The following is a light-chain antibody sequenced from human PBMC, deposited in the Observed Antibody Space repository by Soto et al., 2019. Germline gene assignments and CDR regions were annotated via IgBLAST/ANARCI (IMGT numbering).Light chain of an antibody. CDR1: SSDVGGYNY. J-gene: IGLJ3*02. Sequence: QSALTQPPSASGSPGQSVTISCTGTSSDVGGYNYVSWYQQHPGKAPKLMIYEVTKRPSGVPDRFSGSRSGNRASLTVSGLQAEDEADYYCSSYAGSNWVFGGGTKLTVL. CDR3: SSYAGSNWV. V-gene: IGLV2-8*01. CDR2: EVT.